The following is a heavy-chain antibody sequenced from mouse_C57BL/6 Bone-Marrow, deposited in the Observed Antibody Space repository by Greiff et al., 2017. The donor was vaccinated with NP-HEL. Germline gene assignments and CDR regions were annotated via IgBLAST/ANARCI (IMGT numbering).Heavy chain of an antibody. Sequence: QVQLQQSGPELVKPGASVKISCKASGYTFTSYWMHWVKQRPGQGLEWIGRIHPSDSDTNYNQKFKGKATLTVDKSSSTAYMQLSSLTSEDSAVYYCAMCPYSNYGECAMDYWGQGTSVTVSS. D-gene: IGHD2-5*01. V-gene: IGHV1-74*01. CDR1: GYTFTSYW. J-gene: IGHJ4*01. CDR2: IHPSDSDT. CDR3: AMCPYSNYGECAMDY.